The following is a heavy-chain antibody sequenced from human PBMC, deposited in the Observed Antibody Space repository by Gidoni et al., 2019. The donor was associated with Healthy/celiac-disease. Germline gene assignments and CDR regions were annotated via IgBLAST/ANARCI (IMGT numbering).Heavy chain of an antibody. J-gene: IGHJ6*02. CDR1: GGSFSGYY. Sequence: QVQLQQWGAGLLKPSETLSLTCAVYGGSFSGYYWSWIRQPPGKGLEWIGEINHSGSTNYNPSLDSRVTISVDTSKNQFSLKLSSVTAADTAVYYCARAPFERGLYYYYYYGMDVWGQGTTVTVSS. CDR2: INHSGST. V-gene: IGHV4-34*01. CDR3: ARAPFERGLYYYYYYGMDV. D-gene: IGHD1-1*01.